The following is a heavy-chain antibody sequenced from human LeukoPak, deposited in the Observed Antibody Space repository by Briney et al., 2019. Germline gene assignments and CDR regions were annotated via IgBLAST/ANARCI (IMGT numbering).Heavy chain of an antibody. CDR1: GFTFSSYW. J-gene: IGHJ4*02. CDR2: INSDGSNT. V-gene: IGHV3-74*01. D-gene: IGHD1-26*01. CDR3: ARGTGSHYSMGY. Sequence: GGSLRLSCAASGFTFSSYWMHWVRQAPGKGLVWVSHINSDGSNTNYADSVKGRFTISRDNAKNTLYLQMDSLRAEDTAMYYCARGTGSHYSMGYWGQGTLVPVSS.